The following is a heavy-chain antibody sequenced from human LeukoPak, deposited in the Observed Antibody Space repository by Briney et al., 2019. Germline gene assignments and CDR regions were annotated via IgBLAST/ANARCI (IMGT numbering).Heavy chain of an antibody. CDR3: ARSDYGDYVDY. J-gene: IGHJ4*02. CDR1: GFTFSSYA. D-gene: IGHD4-17*01. V-gene: IGHV3-53*01. CDR2: IYSGGST. Sequence: GGSLRLSCAASGFTFSSYAMSWVRQAPGKGLEWVSVIYSGGSTYYADSVKGRFTISRDNSKNTLYLQMNSLRAEDTAVYYCARSDYGDYVDYWGQGTLVTVSS.